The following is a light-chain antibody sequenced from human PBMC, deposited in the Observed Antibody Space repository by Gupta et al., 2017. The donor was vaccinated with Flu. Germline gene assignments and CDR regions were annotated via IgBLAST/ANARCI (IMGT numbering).Light chain of an antibody. CDR3: RQGAHWPPS. J-gene: IGKJ2*03. Sequence: EVVLTQSPLSLPVTLGQPASISCNSSLGLLYGDGNTYLNWFHQRPGQSPRRLVYKVSKRDSGVPGRFSGSGSGTEFTLEISRVEAEDIGLFSCRQGAHWPPSFGQGTRLEIK. CDR2: KVS. CDR1: LGLLYGDGNTY. V-gene: IGKV2-30*01.